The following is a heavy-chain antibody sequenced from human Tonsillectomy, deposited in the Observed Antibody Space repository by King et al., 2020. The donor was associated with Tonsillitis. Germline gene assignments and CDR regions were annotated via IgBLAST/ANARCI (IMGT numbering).Heavy chain of an antibody. D-gene: IGHD1-26*01. CDR1: GYTFTSYG. Sequence: VQLVESGADVKKPGASVKVSCKASGYTFTSYGISWVRQAPGQGLEWMGWISAYNGNTNYAQKLQDRVTMTTDTSTSTAYMELRSLRSDDTAVYYCARDVGGKYNYYYYGLDVWGQGTTVTVSS. V-gene: IGHV1-18*04. CDR3: ARDVGGKYNYYYYGLDV. J-gene: IGHJ6*02. CDR2: ISAYNGNT.